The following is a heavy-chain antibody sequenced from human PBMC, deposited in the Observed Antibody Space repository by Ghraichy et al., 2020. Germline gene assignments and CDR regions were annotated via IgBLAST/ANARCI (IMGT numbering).Heavy chain of an antibody. J-gene: IGHJ4*02. V-gene: IGHV4-59*11. CDR3: AREDSSGYVDN. CDR1: GGSISSHY. CDR2: FSYSAST. Sequence: SETLSLTCTVSGGSISSHYWSWIRQPPGKGLEWIGYFSYSASTNYNPSLKSRVIIAVDMSKNQFSLKVSSVTAADTAVYYCAREDSSGYVDNWGQGTLVTVSS. D-gene: IGHD6-19*01.